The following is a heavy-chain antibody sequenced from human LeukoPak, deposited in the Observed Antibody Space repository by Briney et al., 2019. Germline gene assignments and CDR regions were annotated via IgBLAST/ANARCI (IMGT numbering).Heavy chain of an antibody. J-gene: IGHJ4*02. CDR2: INHSGSI. Sequence: SETLSLTCAVYGGSFSGYYWSWIRQPPGKGLEWIGEINHSGSINYNPSLKSRVTISVDTSKNQFSLKLSSVTAADTAVYYCARDYDFWSGYYTFDYWGQGTLVTVSS. CDR3: ARDYDFWSGYYTFDY. D-gene: IGHD3-3*01. CDR1: GGSFSGYY. V-gene: IGHV4-34*01.